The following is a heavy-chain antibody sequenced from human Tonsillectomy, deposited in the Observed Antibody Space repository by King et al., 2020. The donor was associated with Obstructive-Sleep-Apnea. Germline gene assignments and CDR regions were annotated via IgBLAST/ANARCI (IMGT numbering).Heavy chain of an antibody. J-gene: IGHJ3*02. D-gene: IGHD3-22*01. CDR3: ASRDYYDSSVYSDEAFEM. V-gene: IGHV1-3*01. CDR1: GYFFTSYA. Sequence: VQLVQSGAEVKKPGASGKVSCTASGYFFTSYALHWVRQAPGQRLEWMGWINAGNGNTKYSQKLQGRVTITRDTSASTAYMELSSLRSEDTAVYYCASRDYYDSSVYSDEAFEMWGQGTMVTVSS. CDR2: INAGNGNT.